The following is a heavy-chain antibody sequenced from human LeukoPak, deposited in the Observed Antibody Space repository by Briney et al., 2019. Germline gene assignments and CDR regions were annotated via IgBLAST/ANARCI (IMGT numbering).Heavy chain of an antibody. CDR2: INHCGST. V-gene: IGHV4-34*01. J-gene: IGHJ6*03. D-gene: IGHD4/OR15-4a*01. CDR3: ARVKGPGARNPCGYDMDV. CDR1: GGSFSGYY. Sequence: SETLSLTCAVYGGSFSGYYWSWIRQPPRKGLELDGEINHCGSTNYNQSLKSRVTISVNTSKNQFSMKQSSVTAADTAVYYCARVKGPGARNPCGYDMDVWGQGTTVTVSS.